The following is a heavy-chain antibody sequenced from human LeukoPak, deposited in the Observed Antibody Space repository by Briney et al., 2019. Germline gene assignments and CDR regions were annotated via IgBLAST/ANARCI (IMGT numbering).Heavy chain of an antibody. Sequence: GGSLRLSCAASGFTFSNCAMHWVRQAPGKGLEGGAVISNVETNTYYADSVKGRFTISRDNSKNTLYLQLNSLRAEDTSVYYCARDSTYYYASGSSGPHYFDYWGQGTLVTVSS. D-gene: IGHD3-10*01. J-gene: IGHJ4*02. CDR3: ARDSTYYYASGSSGPHYFDY. CDR2: ISNVETNT. CDR1: GFTFSNCA. V-gene: IGHV3-30*01.